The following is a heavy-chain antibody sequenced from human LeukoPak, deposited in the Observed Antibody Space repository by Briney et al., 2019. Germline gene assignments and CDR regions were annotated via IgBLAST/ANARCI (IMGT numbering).Heavy chain of an antibody. Sequence: SETLSLTCTVSGGSISSYYWSWIRQPPGKGLEWIGYIYYSGSTNYNPSLKSQVTISVDTSKNQFSLKLSSVTAADTAVYYCARVEQVFGVVINSNWFDPWGQGTLVTVSS. CDR1: GGSISSYY. J-gene: IGHJ5*02. CDR3: ARVEQVFGVVINSNWFDP. CDR2: IYYSGST. D-gene: IGHD3-3*01. V-gene: IGHV4-59*01.